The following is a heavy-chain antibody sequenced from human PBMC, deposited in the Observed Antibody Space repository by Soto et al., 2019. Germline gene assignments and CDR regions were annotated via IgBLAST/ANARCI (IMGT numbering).Heavy chain of an antibody. CDR2: IYYSGST. CDR3: ARGDWSGYEYYYMDV. D-gene: IGHD3-3*01. Sequence: SETLSLTCTVSGGSISSSSYYWGWIRQPRGKGLEWIGSIYYSGSTYYNPSLKSRVTISVDTSKNQFSLKLSSVTAADTAVYYCARGDWSGYEYYYMDVWGKGTTVTVSS. V-gene: IGHV4-39*01. J-gene: IGHJ6*03. CDR1: GGSISSSSYY.